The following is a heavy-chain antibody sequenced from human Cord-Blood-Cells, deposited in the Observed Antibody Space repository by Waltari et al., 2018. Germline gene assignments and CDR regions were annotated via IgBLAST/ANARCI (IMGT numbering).Heavy chain of an antibody. CDR1: GGSISSYY. D-gene: IGHD5-12*01. Sequence: QVQLQESGPGLVKPSETLSLTCTVSGGSISSYYCSWIRQPPGKGLEWVGYIYYSGSTNYTPSRRSRVTRSVDTYKNQFSLKLSSVTAADTAVYYCARTGRDGYNYNYYYYYMDVWGKGTTVTVSS. J-gene: IGHJ6*03. CDR3: ARTGRDGYNYNYYYYYMDV. V-gene: IGHV4-59*01. CDR2: IYYSGST.